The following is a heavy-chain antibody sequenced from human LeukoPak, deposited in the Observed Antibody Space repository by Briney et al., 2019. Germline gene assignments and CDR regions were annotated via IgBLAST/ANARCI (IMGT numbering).Heavy chain of an antibody. CDR2: IRYDGSNK. CDR1: GFTFSSYG. V-gene: IGHV3-30*02. Sequence: GGSLRLSCAASGFTFSSYGMHWVRQATSKRLKWVAFIRYDGSNKYYADSVKGRFTISRDNSKNTLYLQMNSLRAEDTAVYYCAKEGTIAARGFYFDYWGQGTLVTVSS. D-gene: IGHD6-6*01. J-gene: IGHJ4*02. CDR3: AKEGTIAARGFYFDY.